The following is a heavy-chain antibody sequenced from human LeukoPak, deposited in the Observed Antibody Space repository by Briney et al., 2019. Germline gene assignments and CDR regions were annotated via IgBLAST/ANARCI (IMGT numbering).Heavy chain of an antibody. CDR1: GFTFSDYY. Sequence: PGGSLRLSCAASGFTFSDYYMSWIRQAPGKGLEWVSYISSSGSTIYYADSVKGRFTISRDNSKNTLYLQMNSLRAEDTAVYYCAKEPTVLRFLEWRRDAFDIWGQGTMVTVSS. CDR2: ISSSGSTI. J-gene: IGHJ3*02. V-gene: IGHV3-11*01. CDR3: AKEPTVLRFLEWRRDAFDI. D-gene: IGHD3-3*01.